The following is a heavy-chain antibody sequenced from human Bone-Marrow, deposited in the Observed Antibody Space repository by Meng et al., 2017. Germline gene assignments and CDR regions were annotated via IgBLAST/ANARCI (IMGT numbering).Heavy chain of an antibody. V-gene: IGHV1-8*03. CDR2: MNPNSGNT. D-gene: IGHD3-22*01. CDR1: GYTFTSYD. Sequence: ASVQVSCKASGYTFTSYDINWVRPATGQGLEWMGWMNPNSGNTGYAQKFQGRVTITRNTSISTAYMELSSLRSEDTAVYYCARSYYDSSGYRNFPFDAFDIWGQGTMVTVSS. CDR3: ARSYYDSSGYRNFPFDAFDI. J-gene: IGHJ3*02.